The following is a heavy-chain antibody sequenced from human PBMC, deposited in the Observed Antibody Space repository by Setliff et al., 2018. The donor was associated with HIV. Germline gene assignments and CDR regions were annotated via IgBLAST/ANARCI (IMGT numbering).Heavy chain of an antibody. CDR2: INHSGST. V-gene: IGHV4-34*01. D-gene: IGHD5-18*01. J-gene: IGHJ4*02. CDR3: ARTLRAAAMGYFDY. Sequence: SETLSLTCAVYGGSFSGYYWSWIRQPPGKGLEWIGEINHSGSTNYNPSPKSRVTITVDTSKNQFSLKLSSVTAADTAVYYCARTLRAAAMGYFDYWGQGTLVTVSS. CDR1: GGSFSGYY.